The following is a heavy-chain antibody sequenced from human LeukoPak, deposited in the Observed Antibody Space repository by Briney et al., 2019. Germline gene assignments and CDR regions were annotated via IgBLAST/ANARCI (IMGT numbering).Heavy chain of an antibody. J-gene: IGHJ4*02. D-gene: IGHD2-15*01. CDR1: GSTFSGSG. CDR3: AKGGCRGTCNPLAY. V-gene: IGHV3-23*01. CDR2: SGDSDGST. Sequence: GGSLRLSCAASGSTFSGSGMSWVRQAPGKGLEWISSSGDSDGSTYYADSLKGRFTISRDNSKNTLYLQMNSLRAEDTAVYYCAKGGCRGTCNPLAYWGQGALVTVSP.